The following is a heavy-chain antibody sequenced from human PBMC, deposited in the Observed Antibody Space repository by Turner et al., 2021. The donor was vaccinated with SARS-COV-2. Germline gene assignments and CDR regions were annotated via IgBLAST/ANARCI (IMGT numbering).Heavy chain of an antibody. CDR1: GFTFSSYA. J-gene: IGHJ4*02. V-gene: IGHV3-30-3*01. CDR2: ILYDGSNK. D-gene: IGHD3-10*01. Sequence: QVQLMESGGGVFQPGRSLRTSCAASGFTFSSYAMHWVRQAPGKGLEWVAVILYDGSNKYYADSVKGRFTISRDNSKNTLYLQMNSLRAEDTAVYYCAIEMAAHYGSGSYYSAPFDYWGQGTLVTVSS. CDR3: AIEMAAHYGSGSYYSAPFDY.